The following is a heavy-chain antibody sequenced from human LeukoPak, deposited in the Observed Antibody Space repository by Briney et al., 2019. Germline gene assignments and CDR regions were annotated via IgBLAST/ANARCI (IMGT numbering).Heavy chain of an antibody. CDR2: ISASGGST. D-gene: IGHD6-19*01. V-gene: IGHV3-23*01. J-gene: IGHJ4*02. Sequence: PGGSLRLSFAASGFTFSNYALTWVRQPPGKRLEWVSSISASGGSTYYEDSVKGRFTISSDNSKNTLSLQMNSLRAGDTAIYYCVKGLGTVAGPFDYWGEGALVTVSS. CDR3: VKGLGTVAGPFDY. CDR1: GFTFSNYA.